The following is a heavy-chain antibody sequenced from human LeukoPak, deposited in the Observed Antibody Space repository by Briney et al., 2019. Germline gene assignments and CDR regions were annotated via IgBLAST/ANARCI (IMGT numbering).Heavy chain of an antibody. V-gene: IGHV1-2*02. CDR2: INPNSGGT. D-gene: IGHD3-3*01. CDR3: ARDNYDFWSGYYASMDV. CDR1: GYTFTGYY. Sequence: ASVKVSCKASGYTFTGYYMHWVRQAPGQGLEWMGWINPNSGGTNYAQKFQGRVTMTRDTSISTAYMELSRLRSDDTAVYYCARDNYDFWSGYYASMDVWGKGTTVTVSS. J-gene: IGHJ6*04.